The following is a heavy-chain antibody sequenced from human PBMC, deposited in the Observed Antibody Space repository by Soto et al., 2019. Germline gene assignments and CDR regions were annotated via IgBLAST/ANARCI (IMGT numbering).Heavy chain of an antibody. V-gene: IGHV4-4*02. CDR2: IYHSGST. J-gene: IGHJ6*02. CDR3: ARVQRFGAYYYYGMDV. CDR1: GGSISSSNW. D-gene: IGHD3-10*01. Sequence: SETLSLTCAVSGGSISSSNWWSWVRQPPGKGLEWIGEIYHSGSTNYNPSLKSRVTISVDKSKNQFSLKLSSVTAADTAVYYCARVQRFGAYYYYGMDVWGQGTTVTVSS.